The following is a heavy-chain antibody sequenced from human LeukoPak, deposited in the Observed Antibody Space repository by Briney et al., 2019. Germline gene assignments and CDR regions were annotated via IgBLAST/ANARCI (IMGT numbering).Heavy chain of an antibody. CDR3: ARDRNGNYGRWGFDY. D-gene: IGHD4-17*01. J-gene: IGHJ4*02. CDR1: GFSFTTYG. Sequence: QPGMSLTLSCVASGFSFTTYGIHWVRQAPGKGLEWVAVIWYDGSNKYYADSVKGRFTISRDNSKNTLYLQMNSLRAEDTAVYYCARDRNGNYGRWGFDYWGQGTLVTVSS. V-gene: IGHV3-33*01. CDR2: IWYDGSNK.